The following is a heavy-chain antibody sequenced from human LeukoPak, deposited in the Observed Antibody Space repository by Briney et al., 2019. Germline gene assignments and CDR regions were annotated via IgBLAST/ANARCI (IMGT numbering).Heavy chain of an antibody. CDR3: AKDLDQISRSWYKDY. D-gene: IGHD6-13*01. CDR2: IRYDGSNK. CDR1: GFTFSSYG. V-gene: IGHV3-30*02. Sequence: GGSLRLSCAASGFTFSSYGMHWVRQAPGKGLEWVAFIRYDGSNKYYADSVKGRFTISRDNSKNTLYLQMNSLRAEDTAVYYCAKDLDQISRSWYKDYWGQGTLVTVSS. J-gene: IGHJ4*02.